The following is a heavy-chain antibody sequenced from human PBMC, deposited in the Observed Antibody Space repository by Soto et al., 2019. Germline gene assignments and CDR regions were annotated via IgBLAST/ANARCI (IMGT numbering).Heavy chain of an antibody. D-gene: IGHD6-13*01. CDR3: VRDSGAKLSSS. J-gene: IGHJ4*02. CDR1: GTSLSGLP. CDR2: LDYEEGER. V-gene: IGHV1-24*01. Sequence: ASVKVSCKVSGTSLSGLPMHWVRQAPGKGLEWMGSLDYEEGERSFAHRFQGRVSITADESARTSYMELRSLRSQDTAVYYCVRDSGAKLSSSWGQGTLVTVSS.